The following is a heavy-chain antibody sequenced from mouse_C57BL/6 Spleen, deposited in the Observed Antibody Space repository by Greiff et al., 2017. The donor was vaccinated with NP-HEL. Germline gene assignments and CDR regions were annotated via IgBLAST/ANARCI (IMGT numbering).Heavy chain of an antibody. J-gene: IGHJ4*01. CDR2: IDPSDSYP. CDR1: GYTFTSYW. V-gene: IGHV1-69*01. Sequence: QVQLQQPGAELVMPGASVKLSCKASGYTFTSYWMHWVKQRPGQGLEWIGEIDPSDSYPNYNQKFKGTSTLTVDKSSSTAYMQLSSLTSEDSAVYYCARFIYYGNFYAMDYWGQGTSVTVSS. D-gene: IGHD2-1*01. CDR3: ARFIYYGNFYAMDY.